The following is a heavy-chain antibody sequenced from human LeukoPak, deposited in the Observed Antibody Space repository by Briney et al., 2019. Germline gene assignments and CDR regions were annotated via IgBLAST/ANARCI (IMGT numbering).Heavy chain of an antibody. D-gene: IGHD3-22*01. CDR2: INPNSGGT. CDR1: GYTFTGYY. V-gene: IGHV1-2*02. J-gene: IGHJ6*02. Sequence: PEASVKVSCKASGYTFTGYYMHWARQTPGQGLEWMGWINPNSGGTNYAQKFQGRVTMTRDTSISTAYMELSRLRSDDTAVYYCARDDNYYDSSGYYPYYYYYGMDVWGQGTTVTVSS. CDR3: ARDDNYYDSSGYYPYYYYYGMDV.